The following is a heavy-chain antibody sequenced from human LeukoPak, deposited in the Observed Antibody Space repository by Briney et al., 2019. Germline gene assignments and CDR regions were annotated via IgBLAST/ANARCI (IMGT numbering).Heavy chain of an antibody. CDR2: IYTSGST. CDR3: AREGIGIAPST. Sequence: TLSLTCTVSSGSISSGSYYWSWIRQPAGKGLEWIGRIYTSGSTNYNPSLKSRVTISVDTSKNQFSLKLSSVTAADTAVYYCAREGIGIAPSTWGQGTLVTVSS. J-gene: IGHJ4*02. V-gene: IGHV4-61*02. CDR1: SGSISSGSYY. D-gene: IGHD6-13*01.